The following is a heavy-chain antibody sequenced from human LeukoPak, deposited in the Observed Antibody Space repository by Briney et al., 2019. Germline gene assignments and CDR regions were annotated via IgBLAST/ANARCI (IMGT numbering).Heavy chain of an antibody. CDR1: GFTFSNYA. J-gene: IGHJ5*02. D-gene: IGHD2-2*01. V-gene: IGHV3-23*01. CDR3: VKVYQLPIRWFDP. CDR2: LRGDGDT. Sequence: GGSPRLSCEASGFTFSNYAMSWVRQAPAKGLEWVSSLRGDGDTFYADSVKGRFTLSRDDSRNTVYLHLNNLRVEDTAVYYCVKVYQLPIRWFDPWGQGTLVTVSS.